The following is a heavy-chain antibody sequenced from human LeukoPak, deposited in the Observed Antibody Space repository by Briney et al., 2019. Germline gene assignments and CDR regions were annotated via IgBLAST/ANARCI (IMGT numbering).Heavy chain of an antibody. V-gene: IGHV1-2*02. Sequence: GASVKVSFKASGYTFTGYYMHWVRQAPGQGLEWMGWINPNSGGTNYAQKFQGRVTMTRDTSISTAYMELSRLRSDDTAVYYCARDYAAAAAAKLNWFDPWGQGTLVTVSS. CDR2: INPNSGGT. CDR3: ARDYAAAAAAKLNWFDP. J-gene: IGHJ5*02. CDR1: GYTFTGYY. D-gene: IGHD6-13*01.